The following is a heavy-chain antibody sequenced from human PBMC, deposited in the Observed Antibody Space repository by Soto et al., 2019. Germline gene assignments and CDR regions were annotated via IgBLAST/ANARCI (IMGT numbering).Heavy chain of an antibody. CDR3: ARGYDFGESVDS. Sequence: GASVKVSCKTSGYSFTSYTIHWVRQAPGQRLEWMGWINTGNDNTKYSQKFQGRVTITRDTSASTAYMEVSSLTSEDTAVYYCARGYDFGESVDSWGQGTLVTVSS. CDR1: GYSFTSYT. V-gene: IGHV1-3*04. CDR2: INTGNDNT. D-gene: IGHD4-17*01. J-gene: IGHJ4*02.